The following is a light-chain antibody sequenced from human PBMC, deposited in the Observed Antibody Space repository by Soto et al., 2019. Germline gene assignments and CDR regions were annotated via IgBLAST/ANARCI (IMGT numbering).Light chain of an antibody. CDR1: SSDVGGYNY. Sequence: QSVLTQPASVSGSPGQSITNSCTGTSSDVGGYNYVSWYQQHPGKAPKLMIYEVSNRPSGVSNRFSGSKSGNTASLTISGLQAEDEADYYCSSYTSSSSVVFGGGTQLTVL. CDR2: EVS. CDR3: SSYTSSSSVV. V-gene: IGLV2-14*01. J-gene: IGLJ2*01.